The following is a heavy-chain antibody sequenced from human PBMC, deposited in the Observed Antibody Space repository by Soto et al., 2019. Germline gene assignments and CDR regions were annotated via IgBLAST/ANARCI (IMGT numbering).Heavy chain of an antibody. CDR2: ISAYNGNT. CDR3: ARESLSPIYSSSWYEGPGPAFDI. J-gene: IGHJ3*02. D-gene: IGHD6-13*01. Sequence: ASVKGSCKASGYTFTSYGISLVRQAPGQGLEWMGWISAYNGNTNYAQKLQGRVTMTTDTSTSTAYMELRSLRSDDTAVYYCARESLSPIYSSSWYEGPGPAFDIWGQGTMVTVSS. V-gene: IGHV1-18*01. CDR1: GYTFTSYG.